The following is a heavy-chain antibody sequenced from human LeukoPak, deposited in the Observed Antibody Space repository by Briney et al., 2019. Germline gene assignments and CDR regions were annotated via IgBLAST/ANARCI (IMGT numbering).Heavy chain of an antibody. CDR3: ARGHYYDSSLSFYYYYGMDV. Sequence: PSETLSLTCAVSGGSISSGGYSWSWIRQPPGKGLEWIGYIYHSGSTYYNPSLKSRVTISVDRSKNQFSPKLSSVTAADTAVYYCARGHYYDSSLSFYYYYGMDVWGQGTTVTVSS. D-gene: IGHD3-22*01. V-gene: IGHV4-30-2*01. CDR1: GGSISSGGYS. CDR2: IYHSGST. J-gene: IGHJ6*02.